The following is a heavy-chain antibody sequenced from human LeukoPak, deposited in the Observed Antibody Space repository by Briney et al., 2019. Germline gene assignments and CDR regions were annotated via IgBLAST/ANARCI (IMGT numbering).Heavy chain of an antibody. D-gene: IGHD5-12*01. V-gene: IGHV1-69*05. CDR1: GGTFSSYA. CDR3: ARDLSGLADY. J-gene: IGHJ4*02. CDR2: IIPIFGTA. Sequence: PVKVSCKASGGTFSSYAISWVRQAPGQGLEWMGRIIPIFGTANYAQKFQGRVTITTDESTNTAYMELSSLRSEDTAVYYCARDLSGLADYWGQGTLVTVSS.